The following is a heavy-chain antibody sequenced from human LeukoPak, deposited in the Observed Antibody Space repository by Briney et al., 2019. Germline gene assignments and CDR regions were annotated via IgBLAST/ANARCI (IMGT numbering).Heavy chain of an antibody. CDR1: GFTFSSYS. J-gene: IGHJ4*02. D-gene: IGHD5-18*01. CDR2: ISSSSSYI. Sequence: GGSLRLSCAASGFTFSSYSMNWVRQAPGKGLEWVSSISSSSSYIYYADSVKGRFTISRDNAKNSLYLQMNSLRAEDTAVYYCARAQGYSYGLYYFDYWGQGTLVTVSS. CDR3: ARAQGYSYGLYYFDY. V-gene: IGHV3-21*01.